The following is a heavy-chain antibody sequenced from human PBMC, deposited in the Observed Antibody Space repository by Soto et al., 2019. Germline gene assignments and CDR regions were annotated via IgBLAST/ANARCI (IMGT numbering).Heavy chain of an antibody. V-gene: IGHV1-69*05. CDR3: ARSSSPGENWFDP. J-gene: IGHJ5*02. CDR1: GGTFSSYA. CDR2: IIPIFGTA. D-gene: IGHD5-18*01. Sequence: SVKVSCKASGGTFSSYAISWVRQAPGQGLEWMGGIIPIFGTANYAQKFQGRVTITRDTSASTAYMELSSLRSEDTAVYYCARSSSPGENWFDPWGQGTLVTVSS.